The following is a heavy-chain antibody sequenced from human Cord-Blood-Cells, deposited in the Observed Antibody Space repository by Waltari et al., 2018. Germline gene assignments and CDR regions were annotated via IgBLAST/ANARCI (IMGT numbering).Heavy chain of an antibody. CDR1: GGSISSYY. CDR3: AREAPRGGYAFDI. D-gene: IGHD3-10*01. CDR2: IYYSGST. J-gene: IGHJ3*02. Sequence: QVQLQESGPGLVTPSETLSLTCTVSGGSISSYYWSWIRQPPGKGLEWIGYIYYSGSTNYNPSLKSRVTISVDTSKNQFSLKLSSVTAADTAVYYCAREAPRGGYAFDIWGQGTMVTVSS. V-gene: IGHV4-59*01.